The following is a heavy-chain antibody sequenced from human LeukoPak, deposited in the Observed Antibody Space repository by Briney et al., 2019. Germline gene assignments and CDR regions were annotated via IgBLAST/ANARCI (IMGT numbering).Heavy chain of an antibody. CDR2: ISTYDGNT. V-gene: IGHV1-18*04. CDR3: ARVLEYYYDSSGYPSGAFDI. D-gene: IGHD3-22*01. Sequence: ASVKVSCKASGYTFPRYGISWVRQAPGQGLEWMGWISTYDGNTNYAQNLQGRVTMTTDTSATTAYMELRNLRSDDTAVYYCARVLEYYYDSSGYPSGAFDIWGQGTMVTVSS. J-gene: IGHJ3*02. CDR1: GYTFPRYG.